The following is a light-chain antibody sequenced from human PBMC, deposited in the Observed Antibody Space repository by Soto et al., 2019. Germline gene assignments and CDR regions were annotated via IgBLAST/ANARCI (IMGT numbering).Light chain of an antibody. CDR2: DAS. V-gene: IGKV3-11*01. CDR1: QSISTY. J-gene: IGKJ4*01. CDR3: QKRSKWPPP. Sequence: EVVLTQSPATLSLSPGERATLSCRASQSISTYLAWYQQKPGQAPRLLIYDASRRATGIPARFSGSGSGTDFTITISSLEPEDCDFYYCQKRSKWPPPFGGGTKVEI.